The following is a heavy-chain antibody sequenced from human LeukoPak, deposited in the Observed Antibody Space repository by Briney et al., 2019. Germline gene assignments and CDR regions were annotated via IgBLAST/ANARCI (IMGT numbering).Heavy chain of an antibody. CDR3: ATWVGTTLIFDY. V-gene: IGHV1-24*01. D-gene: IGHD2-21*02. J-gene: IGHJ4*02. Sequence: ASVKVSCKVSGYTLTELSMHWVRQAPGKGLEWMGGFNPEDGETIYAQKFQGRVTMTEVTSADTAYMELSSLRSEDTAVYYCATWVGTTLIFDYWGQGTLVTVSS. CDR1: GYTLTELS. CDR2: FNPEDGET.